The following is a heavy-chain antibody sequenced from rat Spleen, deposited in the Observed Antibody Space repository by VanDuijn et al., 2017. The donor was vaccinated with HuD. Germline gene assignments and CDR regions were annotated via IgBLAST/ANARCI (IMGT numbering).Heavy chain of an antibody. D-gene: IGHD1-12*02. CDR2: INPGAVNT. CDR3: ARPPYDGTYYHYFDY. CDR1: GFTFSNFY. V-gene: IGHV5-25*01. J-gene: IGHJ2*01. Sequence: EVQLVESGGGLVQPGRSMKLSCAPSGFTFSNFYMAWVRQAPTKGLECVASINPGAVNTYYRDTVKGRFTISRDNVNSTLYLQMDSLRSEDTATYYCARPPYDGTYYHYFDYWGQGVMVTVSS.